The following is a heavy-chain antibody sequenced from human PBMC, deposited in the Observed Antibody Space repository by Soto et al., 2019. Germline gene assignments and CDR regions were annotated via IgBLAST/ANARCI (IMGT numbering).Heavy chain of an antibody. Sequence: EVQLLESGGGFIHPGGSLRLSCAASGFSFSSFAMNWVRQAPGKGLEWVSIISGSADSTFYADSVKGRFTIPRDNSKSTLFLQINRLGAGDTGVYYCAKTRGAMIYAISVYGMDVWGQGTTVTVSS. CDR2: ISGSADST. J-gene: IGHJ6*02. D-gene: IGHD2-8*01. V-gene: IGHV3-23*01. CDR3: AKTRGAMIYAISVYGMDV. CDR1: GFSFSSFA.